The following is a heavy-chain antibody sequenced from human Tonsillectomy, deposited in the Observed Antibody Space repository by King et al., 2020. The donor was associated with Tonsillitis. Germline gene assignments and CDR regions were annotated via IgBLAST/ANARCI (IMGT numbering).Heavy chain of an antibody. CDR3: PSAPQYYYGSGGHLGNHDY. D-gene: IGHD3-10*01. J-gene: IGHJ4*02. Sequence: VQLVESGGDLVQPGRSLRLSCTASGFTFGDYAMSWIRQAPGKGLEWVGFIGSKGYGGTTEYAASVKGRFIISRDDSKSIAYLQMHSLKTDDTAVYYCPSAPQYYYGSGGHLGNHDYWGQGTLVTVAS. V-gene: IGHV3-49*03. CDR2: IGSKGYGGTT. CDR1: GFTFGDYA.